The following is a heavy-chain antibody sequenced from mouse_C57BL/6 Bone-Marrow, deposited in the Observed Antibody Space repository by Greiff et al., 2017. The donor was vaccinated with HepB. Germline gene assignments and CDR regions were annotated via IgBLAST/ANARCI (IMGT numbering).Heavy chain of an antibody. CDR1: GFNIKDDY. Sequence: EVQLQQSGAELVRPGASVKLSCTASGFNIKDDYMHWVKQRPEQGLEWIGWIDPENGDTEYASKFQGKATITADTSSNTAYLQLSSLTSEDTAFYYFTTPYYYYVSSLFDYWGQGTTLTVSS. CDR3: TTPYYYYVSSLFDY. J-gene: IGHJ2*01. CDR2: IDPENGDT. D-gene: IGHD1-1*01. V-gene: IGHV14-4*01.